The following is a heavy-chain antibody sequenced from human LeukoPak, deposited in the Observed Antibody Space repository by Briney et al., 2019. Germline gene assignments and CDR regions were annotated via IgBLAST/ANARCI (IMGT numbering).Heavy chain of an antibody. Sequence: GGSLRLSCAASGFTFSSYSMNWVRQAPGKGLEWVSSISSSSSYIYYADSVKGRFTISRDNAKNSLYLQMNSLRAEDTAVYYCAFLGYCSSTSCYTGAADYWGQGTLVTVSS. J-gene: IGHJ4*02. CDR3: AFLGYCSSTSCYTGAADY. V-gene: IGHV3-21*01. CDR1: GFTFSSYS. D-gene: IGHD2-2*02. CDR2: ISSSSSYI.